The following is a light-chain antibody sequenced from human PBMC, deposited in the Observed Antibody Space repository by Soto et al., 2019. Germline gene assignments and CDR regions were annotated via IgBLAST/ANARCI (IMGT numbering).Light chain of an antibody. CDR2: DAS. Sequence: DVQMTQSPSTLAASVGDRVTITCRASETIKNWLAWYQQTPGKAPKVLISDASRLDTGVTSRFSGSGYGTDFTLTLTSLQTDDFGTYHCKQYDVHPKTFGQGTKVEVK. CDR3: KQYDVHPKT. CDR1: ETIKNW. J-gene: IGKJ1*01. V-gene: IGKV1-5*01.